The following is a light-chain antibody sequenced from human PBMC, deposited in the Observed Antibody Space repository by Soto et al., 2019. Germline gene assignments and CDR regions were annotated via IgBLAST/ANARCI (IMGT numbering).Light chain of an antibody. Sequence: VLTQSPATLSLSPGERATLSCRASLNVNSYLAWYQQKPGQAPRLLIYDASNRAAGFPARFSGSGSGTDFTLTISSLEPEDFAIYYCQQRQYWPPITFGQGTRLEIK. CDR1: LNVNSY. V-gene: IGKV3-11*01. CDR2: DAS. J-gene: IGKJ5*01. CDR3: QQRQYWPPIT.